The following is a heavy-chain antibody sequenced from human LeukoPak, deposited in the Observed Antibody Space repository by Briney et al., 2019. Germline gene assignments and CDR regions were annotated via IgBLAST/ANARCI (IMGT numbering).Heavy chain of an antibody. V-gene: IGHV1-46*01. Sequence: ASVKVSCKASGYTFTSYYMHWVRQAPGQGLEWMGIINPSGGSTSYAQKFQGRVTMTRDTSTSTVYMELSSLRSEDTAVYYCARRLGNGYKELIFDYWGQGTLVTVSS. J-gene: IGHJ4*02. CDR3: ARRLGNGYKELIFDY. D-gene: IGHD5-24*01. CDR2: INPSGGST. CDR1: GYTFTSYY.